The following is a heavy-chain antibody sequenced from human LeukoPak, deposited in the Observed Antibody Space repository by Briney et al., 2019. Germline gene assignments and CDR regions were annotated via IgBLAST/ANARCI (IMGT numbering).Heavy chain of an antibody. J-gene: IGHJ4*02. CDR3: ARAPAPDYYGSGPPYDY. Sequence: AASVKVSCKASGYTFTNYYMHWVRQAPGQGLEWMGIINPSGGSTSYAQKLQGRVTMTTDTSTSTAYMELRSLRSDDTAVYYCARAPAPDYYGSGPPYDYWGQGTLVTVSS. D-gene: IGHD3-10*01. CDR2: INPSGGST. V-gene: IGHV1-46*01. CDR1: GYTFTNYY.